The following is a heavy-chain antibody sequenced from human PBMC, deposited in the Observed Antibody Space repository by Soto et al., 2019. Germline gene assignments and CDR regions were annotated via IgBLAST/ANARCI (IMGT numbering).Heavy chain of an antibody. D-gene: IGHD3-22*01. CDR1: GDSINSADYY. Sequence: LSLTCTVSGDSINSADYYWSWLRQPPGKGLEWIGYIYYSRSDYYNPSLGRRATITIDTSRNQFSLNLMSVTAADTAVYYCARVVQFYDSSGYSFYYFDYWGQGALVTVSS. CDR3: ARVVQFYDSSGYSFYYFDY. CDR2: IYYSRSD. V-gene: IGHV4-30-4*01. J-gene: IGHJ4*02.